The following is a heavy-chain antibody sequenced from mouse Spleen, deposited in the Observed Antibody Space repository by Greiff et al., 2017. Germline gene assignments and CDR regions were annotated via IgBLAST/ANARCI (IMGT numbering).Heavy chain of an antibody. V-gene: IGHV5-9-3*01. CDR3: ARLNSYAMDY. Sequence: EVQGVESGGGLVKLGGSLKLSCAASGFTFSSYAMSWVRQTPEKRLEWVATISSGGGNTYYPDSVKGRFTISRDNAKNTLYLQMSSLKSEDTAMYYCARLNSYAMDYWGQGTSVTVSS. CDR2: ISSGGGNT. CDR1: GFTFSSYA. D-gene: IGHD1-3*01. J-gene: IGHJ4*01.